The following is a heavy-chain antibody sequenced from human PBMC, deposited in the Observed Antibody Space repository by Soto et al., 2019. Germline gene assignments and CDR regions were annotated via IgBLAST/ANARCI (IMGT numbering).Heavy chain of an antibody. Sequence: EVQLLESGGGLVQPGGSLRLSCGVSGFTFNDFEMNWVRQAPGKGPEWLAYIDGSGATKKYADSVRGRFTVSRDNHNTPRFLQMSSVSAADTAIYYSARGFGRADYWRQGTLVCVSS. J-gene: IGHJ4*02. CDR1: GFTFNDFE. D-gene: IGHD3-10*01. CDR3: ARGFGRADY. V-gene: IGHV3-48*03. CDR2: IDGSGATK.